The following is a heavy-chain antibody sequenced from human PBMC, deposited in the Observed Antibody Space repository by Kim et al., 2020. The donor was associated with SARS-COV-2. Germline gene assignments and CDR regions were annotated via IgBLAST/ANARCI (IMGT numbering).Heavy chain of an antibody. D-gene: IGHD4-17*01. CDR1: GDSVSSNSAA. V-gene: IGHV6-1*01. Sequence: SQTLSLTCAISGDSVSSNSAAWNWIRQSPSRGLEWLGRTYYRSKWSNDYAVSVRSRITINPDTSKNQFSLQLNSVTPEDTAVYYCARERDYGGNSADFDYWGQGTLVTVSP. J-gene: IGHJ4*02. CDR3: ARERDYGGNSADFDY. CDR2: TYYRSKWSN.